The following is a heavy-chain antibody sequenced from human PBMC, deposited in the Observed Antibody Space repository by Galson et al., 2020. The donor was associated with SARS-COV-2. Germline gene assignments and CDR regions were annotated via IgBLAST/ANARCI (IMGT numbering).Heavy chain of an antibody. J-gene: IGHJ2*01. CDR1: GFTSSRSA. CDR2: IRSTGNNYAP. CDR3: TRNVVGATIGGYFDL. D-gene: IGHD1-26*01. Sequence: GGSLRLSCAGSGFTSSRSAMHWVRQASGKGLEWVGLIRSTGNNYAPAYAASVKGRFTISRDDSKNTAYLQMSSLKTEDTAVYYCTRNVVGATIGGYFDLWGRGTLVTVSS. V-gene: IGHV3-73*01.